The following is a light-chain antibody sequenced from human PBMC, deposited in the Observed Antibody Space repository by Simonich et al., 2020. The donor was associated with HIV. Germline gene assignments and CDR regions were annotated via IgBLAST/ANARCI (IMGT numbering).Light chain of an antibody. CDR3: QQYNNWPLF. J-gene: IGKJ2*01. CDR1: QSVSSN. V-gene: IGKV3D-15*01. Sequence: EILMTQSPVTLSVSPGERATLSCSAIQSVSSNLAWYQQKPGQAPRLLLYGASTRVTGIPGRFIGSGSGTEFTLTINSMQSEDFAVYYCQQYNNWPLFFGQGAKLEIK. CDR2: GAS.